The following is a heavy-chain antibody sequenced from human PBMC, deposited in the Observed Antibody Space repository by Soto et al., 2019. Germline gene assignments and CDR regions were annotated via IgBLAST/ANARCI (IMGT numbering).Heavy chain of an antibody. CDR1: GYTFTGRY. CDR3: ARDLGGSSSYLGY. Sequence: VASVKVSCKASGYTFTGRYIHWVRQAPGQGLEWMGWINPDYGGATYAQKFQGRVSLTRDTSNSTAYMELSSLRSDDTAVYFCARDLGGSSSYLGYWGQGTPVTVSS. V-gene: IGHV1-2*02. CDR2: INPDYGGA. D-gene: IGHD6-6*01. J-gene: IGHJ4*02.